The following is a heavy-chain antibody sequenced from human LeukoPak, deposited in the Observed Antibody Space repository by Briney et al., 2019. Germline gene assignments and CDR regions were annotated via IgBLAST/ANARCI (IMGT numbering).Heavy chain of an antibody. Sequence: GASVKVSCKASGYTFTGYYMHWVRQAPGQGLEWMGRINPNSGGTNYAQKFQGRVTMTRDTSISTAYMGLSRLRSDDTAVYYCARDPYYYGSGSYRRIYYYMDVWGKGTTVTVSS. J-gene: IGHJ6*03. V-gene: IGHV1-2*06. CDR2: INPNSGGT. D-gene: IGHD3-10*01. CDR1: GYTFTGYY. CDR3: ARDPYYYGSGSYRRIYYYMDV.